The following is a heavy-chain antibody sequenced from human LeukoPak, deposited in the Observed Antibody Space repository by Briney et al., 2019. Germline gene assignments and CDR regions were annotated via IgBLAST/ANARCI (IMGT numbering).Heavy chain of an antibody. D-gene: IGHD6-19*01. CDR3: ARDAGIAVAGTFWYFDY. CDR1: GYTFNSYG. V-gene: IGHV1-18*01. J-gene: IGHJ4*02. CDR2: ITAYNGHT. Sequence: ASVKVSCKASGYTFNSYGISWVRQAPGQGLEWMGWITAYNGHTNYAQRLQGRVTMTTDTSTSTAYMELRRLRSDDTAVYYCARDAGIAVAGTFWYFDYWGQGTVVTVSS.